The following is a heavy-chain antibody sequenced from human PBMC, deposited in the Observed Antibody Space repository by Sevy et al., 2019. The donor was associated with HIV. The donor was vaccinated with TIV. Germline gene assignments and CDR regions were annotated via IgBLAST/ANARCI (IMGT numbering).Heavy chain of an antibody. J-gene: IGHJ3*02. CDR2: IYGNSGAT. CDR3: AGGRYDSSGSFDAFDI. D-gene: IGHD3-22*01. Sequence: GGSLRLSCKPSGFTFISYAMNWVRQAPGKGLEWVSTIYGNSGATYYGDSVKGRFTISRDNSKNTLYLQMNSLRTEDTAVYYCAGGRYDSSGSFDAFDIWGQGTMVTVSS. CDR1: GFTFISYA. V-gene: IGHV3-23*01.